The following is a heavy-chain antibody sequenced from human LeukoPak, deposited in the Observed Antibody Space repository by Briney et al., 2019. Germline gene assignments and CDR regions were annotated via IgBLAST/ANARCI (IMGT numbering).Heavy chain of an antibody. J-gene: IGHJ4*02. Sequence: PETLSLTCAVFGDTFVSRHWSWIRQSPGKGLEWLGEASHSGITNYSPSLKSRISISVDTSKDQFSLKLASVTAADTAIYYCARGRANWDYDFDLWGQGTLVTVSS. D-gene: IGHD1-7*01. CDR3: ARGRANWDYDFDL. V-gene: IGHV4-34*01. CDR2: ASHSGIT. CDR1: GDTFVSRH.